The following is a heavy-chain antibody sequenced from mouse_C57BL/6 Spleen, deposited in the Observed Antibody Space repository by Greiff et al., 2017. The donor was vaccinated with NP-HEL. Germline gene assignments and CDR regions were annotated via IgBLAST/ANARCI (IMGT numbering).Heavy chain of an antibody. D-gene: IGHD2-1*01. CDR1: GYTFTSYW. CDR2: IDPSDSYT. V-gene: IGHV1-50*01. CDR3: ARSGLLGFDY. J-gene: IGHJ2*01. Sequence: VQLQQPGAELVKPGASVKLSCKASGYTFTSYWMQWVKQRPGQGLEWIGEIDPSDSYTNYNQKFKGKATLTVDTSSSTAYMQLSSLTSEDSAVYYCARSGLLGFDYWGQGTTLTVSS.